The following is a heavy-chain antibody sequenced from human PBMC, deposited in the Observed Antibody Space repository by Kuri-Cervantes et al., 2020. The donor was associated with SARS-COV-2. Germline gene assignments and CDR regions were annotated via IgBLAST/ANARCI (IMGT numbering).Heavy chain of an antibody. CDR1: GFTFSSYA. V-gene: IGHV3-23*01. J-gene: IGHJ3*02. CDR3: ARYCSGGSCYPTSAFDI. Sequence: GGSRRPSWAPSGFTFSSYAMSWVRQVPGKGLEWVAVISVSGGSTYYADSVKGRFTISRHNSKNPLYLQMNSLRAEDTAVYYCARYCSGGSCYPTSAFDIWGQGTTVTVSS. D-gene: IGHD2-15*01. CDR2: ISVSGGST.